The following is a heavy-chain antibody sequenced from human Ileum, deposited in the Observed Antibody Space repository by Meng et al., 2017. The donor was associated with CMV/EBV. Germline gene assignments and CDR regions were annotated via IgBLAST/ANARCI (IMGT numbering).Heavy chain of an antibody. Sequence: LSCAASGFTFSSYLMYWVRQAPGKGLEWVSHLNGDGTITNYADSVKGRFTISRDNAKNTMYLQMNSLRVEDTAVYYCARGTGSWLDPWGQGILVTVSS. D-gene: IGHD3-9*01. J-gene: IGHJ5*02. CDR3: ARGTGSWLDP. V-gene: IGHV3-74*01. CDR1: GFTFSSYL. CDR2: LNGDGTIT.